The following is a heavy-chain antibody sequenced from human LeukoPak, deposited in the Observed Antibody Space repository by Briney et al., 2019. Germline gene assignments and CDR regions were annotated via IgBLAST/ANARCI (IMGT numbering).Heavy chain of an antibody. CDR2: IEYDTRNT. CDR3: ASRPISCSGGSCYLEDY. D-gene: IGHD2-15*01. CDR1: GFTFSSFG. Sequence: GESLRLSCAASGFTFSSFGMHWVRQTPGKGLEWVAFIEYDTRNTYYADSVKGRFTVSRDNSRNMLYVQMNRLRAEDTAVYYCASRPISCSGGSCYLEDYWGQGTLVTVSS. J-gene: IGHJ4*02. V-gene: IGHV3-30*02.